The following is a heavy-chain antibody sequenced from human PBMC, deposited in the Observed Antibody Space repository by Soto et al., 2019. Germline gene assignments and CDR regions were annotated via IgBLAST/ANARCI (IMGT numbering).Heavy chain of an antibody. CDR1: GGSISSSQW. D-gene: IGHD3-22*01. J-gene: IGHJ6*02. Sequence: SETLSLTCAVSGGSISSSQWWSWVRQTPGKGLEWIGELYRTGDTNYNPSFKSRVTVSIDKSKNQFSLSLTSVTAADTAVYYCERRPHYYDNSGYPFDYALDVCGQGTTVTVS. CDR3: ERRPHYYDNSGYPFDYALDV. CDR2: LYRTGDT. V-gene: IGHV4-4*02.